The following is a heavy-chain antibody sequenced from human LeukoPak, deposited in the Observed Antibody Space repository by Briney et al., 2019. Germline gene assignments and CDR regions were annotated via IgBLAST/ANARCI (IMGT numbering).Heavy chain of an antibody. V-gene: IGHV1-8*01. CDR2: MNPNSGNT. CDR3: ARGLLHYCSGGSCPVDY. CDR1: GYTFTSYD. Sequence: GASVKVSCKASGYTFTSYDINWVRQATGQGREWMGWMNPNSGNTGYAQKFPGRVTMTRNTSISTAYMELSSLRSEDTAVYYCARGLLHYCSGGSCPVDYWGQGTLVTVSS. J-gene: IGHJ4*02. D-gene: IGHD2-15*01.